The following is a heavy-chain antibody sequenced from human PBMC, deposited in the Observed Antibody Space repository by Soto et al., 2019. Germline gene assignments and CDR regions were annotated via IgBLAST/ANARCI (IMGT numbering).Heavy chain of an antibody. V-gene: IGHV4-30-2*01. CDR1: GGSISSGGYS. D-gene: IGHD6-19*01. CDR2: IYHSGST. J-gene: IGHJ4*02. CDR3: ARAGGLGAVAADY. Sequence: QLQLQESGSGLVKPSQTLSLTCAVSGGSISSGGYSWSWIRQPPGKRLEWIGYIYHSGSTYYNPSLKSRVTISVDRSKNQFSLKLSSVTAAETAVYYCARAGGLGAVAADYWGQGTLVTVSS.